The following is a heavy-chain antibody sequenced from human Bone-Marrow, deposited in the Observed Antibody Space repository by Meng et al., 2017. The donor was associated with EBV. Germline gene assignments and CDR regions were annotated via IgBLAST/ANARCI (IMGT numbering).Heavy chain of an antibody. CDR1: GGYFSGYY. D-gene: IGHD5-12*01. V-gene: IGHV4-34*01. CDR3: ARGVATIKYFDY. J-gene: IGHJ4*02. Sequence: QERLQVWGGVVVEPSGTPSLSSGVYGGYFSGYYRSGIRRPPGKGLEWIGERNHSGSANYNPSLKSRVTISVDTSKNQFSLKLSSVTAADTAVYYCARGVATIKYFDYWGQGTLVTVSS. CDR2: RNHSGSA.